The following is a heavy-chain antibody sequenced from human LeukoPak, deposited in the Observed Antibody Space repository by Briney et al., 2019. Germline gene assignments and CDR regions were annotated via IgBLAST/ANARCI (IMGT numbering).Heavy chain of an antibody. J-gene: IGHJ4*02. CDR2: ISTYNGDT. CDR3: ARDGRTSTGVFDN. D-gene: IGHD2-2*01. CDR1: NYIFASYG. Sequence: ASVKVSCKTSNYIFASYGISWLRQAPGQGLEWMGWISTYNGDTKFAQNLQGRLTVTTDTSTRTVYMELRSLRSDDTAVYYCARDGRTSTGVFDNWGQGTVVTVSS. V-gene: IGHV1-18*04.